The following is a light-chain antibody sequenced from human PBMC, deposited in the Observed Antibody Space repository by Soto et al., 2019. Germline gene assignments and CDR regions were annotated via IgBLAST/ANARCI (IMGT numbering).Light chain of an antibody. Sequence: QSALTQPASVSGSPGQSITISCTGTSSDVGGYNYVSWYQQHPGKAPKLMIYDVSNRPSGXSNRFSGSKSGNTASLTISGLQAEDEADYYCSSYTSSSTLVFGTGTKLTVL. J-gene: IGLJ1*01. CDR2: DVS. CDR1: SSDVGGYNY. V-gene: IGLV2-14*01. CDR3: SSYTSSSTLV.